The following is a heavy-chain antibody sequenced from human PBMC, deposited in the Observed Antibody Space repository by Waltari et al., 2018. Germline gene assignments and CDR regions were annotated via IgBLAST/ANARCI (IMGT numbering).Heavy chain of an antibody. CDR2: IKQEGSEK. D-gene: IGHD2-2*01. V-gene: IGHV3-7*01. CDR1: GFMFSSYW. Sequence: EVQLVESGGGLVQPGGSLRLSCAASGFMFSSYWMGWVRQAPGKGLEWVANIKQEGSEKKYVDSVKGRFTISRDNAKNSLYLQMNSLRVDDTAVYYCTKSPAPWGQGTLVTVSS. J-gene: IGHJ5*02. CDR3: TKSPAP.